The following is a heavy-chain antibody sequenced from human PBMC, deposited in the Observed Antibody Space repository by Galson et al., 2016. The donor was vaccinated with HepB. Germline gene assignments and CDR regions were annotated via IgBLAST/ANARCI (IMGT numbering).Heavy chain of an antibody. CDR2: INAGNGNT. Sequence: SVKVSCKASGYTFTTYAIHWVRQAPGQRLEWMGWINAGNGNTKYSQKFQGRVTITRDTPASKVYMELSSLRSEDTAVYYCARDRGTDYDFWSGYYSENFYGMDVWGQGTTVTVSS. V-gene: IGHV1-3*01. D-gene: IGHD3-3*01. CDR3: ARDRGTDYDFWSGYYSENFYGMDV. CDR1: GYTFTTYA. J-gene: IGHJ6*02.